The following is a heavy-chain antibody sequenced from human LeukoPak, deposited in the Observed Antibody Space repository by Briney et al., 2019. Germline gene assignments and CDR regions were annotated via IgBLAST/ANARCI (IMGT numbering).Heavy chain of an antibody. CDR3: AKDGDYDFWSGYPPRDYYYYGMDV. V-gene: IGHV3-23*01. D-gene: IGHD3-3*01. Sequence: GGSLRLSCAASGFTFSSYAMSWVRQAPGKGLEWVSAISGSGGSTYYADSVKGRFTISRDNSKNTLYLQMNSLRAEDTAVYCCAKDGDYDFWSGYPPRDYYYYGMDVWGQGTTVTVSS. J-gene: IGHJ6*02. CDR2: ISGSGGST. CDR1: GFTFSSYA.